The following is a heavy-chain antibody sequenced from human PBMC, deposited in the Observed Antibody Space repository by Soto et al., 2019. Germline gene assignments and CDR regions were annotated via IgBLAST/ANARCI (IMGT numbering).Heavy chain of an antibody. CDR1: GFTFSTCA. D-gene: IGHD2-21*01. CDR2: ISGSGSTT. J-gene: IGHJ4*02. CDR3: AKDRSRSYGGGYPLGYFDS. V-gene: IGHV3-23*01. Sequence: EVQLLESGGGLVQPGGSLRLSCPATGFTFSTCAMNWVRQAPGKGLEWVSTISGSGSTTYYAVSVKGRFTIYRDNLKKAVYPRMNSLRVDDPGVYYCAKDRSRSYGGGYPLGYFDSWGQGTVVTVSS.